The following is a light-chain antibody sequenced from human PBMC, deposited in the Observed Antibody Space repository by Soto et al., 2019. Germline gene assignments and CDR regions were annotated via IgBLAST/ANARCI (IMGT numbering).Light chain of an antibody. Sequence: DIQMTQSPSTLSASVGDRVTITCRASHSISTWLAWYQQKPGKAPKLLIYKASSLESGVPSRFSGSGSGTEVTLTISSLQPDDFATYYCQQYNSYWTFGQGTKVEIK. J-gene: IGKJ1*01. V-gene: IGKV1-5*03. CDR3: QQYNSYWT. CDR1: HSISTW. CDR2: KAS.